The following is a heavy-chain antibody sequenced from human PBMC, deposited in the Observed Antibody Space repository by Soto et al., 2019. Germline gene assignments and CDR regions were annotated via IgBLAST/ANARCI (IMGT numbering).Heavy chain of an antibody. CDR3: ARDYGSGTNGVFDY. D-gene: IGHD3-10*01. Sequence: SLRLSCAASGFTFSSYGMHWGLQAPGKGLEWVAVIWYDGSNKYYADSVKGRFTISRDNSKNTLYLQMNSLRAEDTAVYYCARDYGSGTNGVFDYWGQGSLVTVSS. J-gene: IGHJ4*02. V-gene: IGHV3-33*01. CDR1: GFTFSSYG. CDR2: IWYDGSNK.